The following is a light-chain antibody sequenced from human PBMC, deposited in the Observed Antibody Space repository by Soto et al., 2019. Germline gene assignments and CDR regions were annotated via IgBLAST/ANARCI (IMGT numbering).Light chain of an antibody. CDR2: GAS. Sequence: EIVLTQSPGTLSLSPWERATLSCRASQSVTSSYLAWYQQKPGRAPRLLIYGASSRATGIPDRFSGRGSGTDFTLTISRLEPEDFAVYYCQQYGSSPRTFGQGTKVDIK. V-gene: IGKV3-20*01. CDR1: QSVTSSY. J-gene: IGKJ1*01. CDR3: QQYGSSPRT.